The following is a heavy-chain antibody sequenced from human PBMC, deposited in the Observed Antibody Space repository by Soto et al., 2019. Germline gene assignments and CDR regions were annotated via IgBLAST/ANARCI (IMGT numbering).Heavy chain of an antibody. CDR3: ATVGGVGSDSTWGDF. D-gene: IGHD3-16*01. J-gene: IGHJ4*02. Sequence: QVQLVQSGGGVVQPGRSLRLSCVASGVSLSTYGMHWVRQAPGKGLEWVASIWHDGRYEFHADSVKGRFAISRDNSKNSRYLQMNSLRVEDTDMYYCATVGGVGSDSTWGDFWGQGTLVTVSS. CDR2: IWHDGRYE. V-gene: IGHV3-33*01. CDR1: GVSLSTYG.